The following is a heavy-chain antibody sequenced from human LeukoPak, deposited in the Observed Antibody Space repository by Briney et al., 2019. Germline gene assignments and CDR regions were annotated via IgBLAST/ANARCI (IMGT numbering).Heavy chain of an antibody. V-gene: IGHV4-59*01. J-gene: IGHJ3*02. CDR2: IYYSRST. D-gene: IGHD3-10*01. CDR3: ARGGDRYAFDI. CDR1: AVSICSYY. Sequence: PSETLSFTCTVSAVSICSYYWSWIRQPPGKGLEWIGYIYYSRSTNYNPSLKSRVTISVDTSKNQFSLKLSSVTAADTAVYYCARGGDRYAFDIWGQGTMVTVSS.